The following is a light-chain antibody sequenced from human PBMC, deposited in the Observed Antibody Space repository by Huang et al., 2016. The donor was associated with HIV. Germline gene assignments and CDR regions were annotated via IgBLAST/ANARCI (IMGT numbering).Light chain of an antibody. CDR3: QQYYLYPWT. V-gene: IGKV1-8*01. CDR1: QDVSDY. J-gene: IGKJ1*01. Sequence: AIRITQSPSSLSASTGDRVTITCRASQDVSDYLAWYQQKPGKAPNRLMYSASSLQGGVPSRFCGNGSATDFSLTISCLQSEDFATYYCQQYYLYPWTFGQGTKVEI. CDR2: SAS.